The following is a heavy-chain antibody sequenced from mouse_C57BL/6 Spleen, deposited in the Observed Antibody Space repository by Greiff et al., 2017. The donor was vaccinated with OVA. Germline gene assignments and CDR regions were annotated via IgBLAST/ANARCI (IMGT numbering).Heavy chain of an antibody. Sequence: EVQGVESGGGLVQPGGSLKLSCAASGFTFSDYYMYWVRQTPEKRLEWVAYISNGGGSTYYPDTVKGRFTISRDNAKNTLYLQMSRLKSEDTAMYYCARRDNYGAMDYWGQGTSVTVSS. CDR1: GFTFSDYY. V-gene: IGHV5-12*01. CDR2: ISNGGGST. D-gene: IGHD1-1*01. CDR3: ARRDNYGAMDY. J-gene: IGHJ4*01.